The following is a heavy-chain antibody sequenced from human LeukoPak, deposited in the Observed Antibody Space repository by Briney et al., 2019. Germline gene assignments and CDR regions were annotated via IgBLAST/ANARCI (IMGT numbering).Heavy chain of an antibody. CDR2: MNPNSGNT. D-gene: IGHD3-3*01. Sequence: ASVKVSCKASGYTFTSYDINWVRQATGQGLERMGWMNPNSGNTGYAQKFQGRVTMTRNTSISTAYMELSSLRSEDTAVYYCARVGGYDFWSGSPTYYFDYWGQGTLVTVSS. V-gene: IGHV1-8*01. J-gene: IGHJ4*02. CDR1: GYTFTSYD. CDR3: ARVGGYDFWSGSPTYYFDY.